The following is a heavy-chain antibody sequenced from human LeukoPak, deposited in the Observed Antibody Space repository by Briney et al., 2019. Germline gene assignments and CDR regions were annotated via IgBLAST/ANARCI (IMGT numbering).Heavy chain of an antibody. CDR3: ARETEYSSSSGGWLYYYYYMDV. CDR1: GYTFTSYG. Sequence: ASVKVSCKASGYTFTSYGTSWVRQAPGQGLEWMGWISAYNGNTNYAQKLQGRVTMTTDTSTSTAYMELRSLRSDDTAVYYCARETEYSSSSGGWLYYYYYMDVWGKGTTVTVSS. CDR2: ISAYNGNT. J-gene: IGHJ6*03. V-gene: IGHV1-18*01. D-gene: IGHD6-6*01.